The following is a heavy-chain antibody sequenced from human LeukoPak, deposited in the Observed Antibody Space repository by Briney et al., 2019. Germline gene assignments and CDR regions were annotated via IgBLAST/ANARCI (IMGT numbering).Heavy chain of an antibody. Sequence: PGASLRLSCAASGFSFSIHAMSWVRQAPGKGLEWVSAISPGGDTIYYLDSVKGRFTISRDNSKNTLYLQMNSLRAEDTAVYYCARRTTVVGPAPFDHWGQGTLVTVSS. V-gene: IGHV3-23*01. CDR1: GFSFSIHA. CDR2: ISPGGDTI. CDR3: ARRTTVVGPAPFDH. J-gene: IGHJ4*02. D-gene: IGHD4-23*01.